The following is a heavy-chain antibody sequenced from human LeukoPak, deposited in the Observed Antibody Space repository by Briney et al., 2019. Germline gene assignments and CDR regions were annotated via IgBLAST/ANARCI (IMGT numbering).Heavy chain of an antibody. CDR1: GFTVSSNY. D-gene: IGHD2-15*01. CDR2: IYSGGST. CDR3: ARVPRAAFIDY. V-gene: IGHV3-66*01. Sequence: PGGSLRLSCAASGFTVSSNYMSWVRQAPGKGLEWVSVIYSGGSTYYADSVKGRFTISRDNSKNTLYLQMNSLRAEDTAVYYCARVPRAAFIDYWGQGTLVTVSS. J-gene: IGHJ4*02.